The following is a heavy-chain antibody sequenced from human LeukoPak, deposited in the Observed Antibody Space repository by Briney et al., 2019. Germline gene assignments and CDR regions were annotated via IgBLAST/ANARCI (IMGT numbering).Heavy chain of an antibody. Sequence: SETLSLTCTVPGYSISSGYYWGWIRQPPGKGLEWIGSIYHSGSTYYNPSLKSRVTISVDTSKNQFSLKLSSVTAADTAVYYCARDSLGATEFDYWGQGTLVTVSS. D-gene: IGHD1-26*01. V-gene: IGHV4-38-2*02. J-gene: IGHJ4*02. CDR1: GYSISSGYY. CDR3: ARDSLGATEFDY. CDR2: IYHSGST.